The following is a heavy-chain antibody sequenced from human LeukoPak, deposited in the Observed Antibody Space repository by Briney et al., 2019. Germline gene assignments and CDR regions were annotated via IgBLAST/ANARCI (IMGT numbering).Heavy chain of an antibody. CDR1: GYTFVDYC. CDR3: ANIAVAGIDAFDV. CDR2: INPNSGGT. V-gene: IGHV1-2*02. Sequence: ASVKVSCKASGYTFVDYCIHWVRQAPGQGLEWMGWINPNSGGTNYAQKFQGRVTMTRDTSISTAYMELSRLRSDDTAVYYCANIAVAGIDAFDVWGQGTMVTVSS. D-gene: IGHD6-19*01. J-gene: IGHJ3*01.